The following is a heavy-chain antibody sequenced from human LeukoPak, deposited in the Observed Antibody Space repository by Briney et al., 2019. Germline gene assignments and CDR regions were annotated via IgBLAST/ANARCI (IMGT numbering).Heavy chain of an antibody. CDR3: ARHLRATFDY. D-gene: IGHD5-12*01. CDR2: INPKSGDS. J-gene: IGHJ4*02. CDR1: GYTFTSYD. V-gene: IGHV1-8*01. Sequence: ASVKVSCKASGYTFTSYDINWVRQAPGQGPEWMGWINPKSGDSGYAQKFRGRVTITRDTSISTAYMELSSLRSDDTAVYYCARHLRATFDYWGQGTLVTVSS.